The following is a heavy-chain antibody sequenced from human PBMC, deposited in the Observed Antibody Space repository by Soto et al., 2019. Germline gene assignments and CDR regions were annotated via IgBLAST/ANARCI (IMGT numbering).Heavy chain of an antibody. J-gene: IGHJ4*02. Sequence: ETLSRPCTVSGDSISNYYWSWIRQPPGKRLEWIGYIYYTGSTIYNPSLESRVTMSVDTSKNQFSLKVNSVNAADTAVYYCAKYRRTEAEGYTLDYWGRGTLVTVSS. CDR1: GDSISNYY. CDR2: IYYTGST. D-gene: IGHD6-13*01. CDR3: AKYRRTEAEGYTLDY. V-gene: IGHV4-59*01.